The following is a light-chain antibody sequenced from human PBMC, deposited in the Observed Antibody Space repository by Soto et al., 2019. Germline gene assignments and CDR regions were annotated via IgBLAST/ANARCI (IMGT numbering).Light chain of an antibody. CDR3: QQPISFPIT. J-gene: IGKJ5*01. CDR1: QSIRDD. CDR2: AAS. V-gene: IGKV1-17*01. Sequence: DIQMTQSPSTLSGSVGDRVTITCRASQSIRDDLGWYQQKPGKAPKLLIYAASSLQSGVPSRFSGSGSGTDFTLTIRSLQSEDFATYYCQQPISFPITFGQGTRWRI.